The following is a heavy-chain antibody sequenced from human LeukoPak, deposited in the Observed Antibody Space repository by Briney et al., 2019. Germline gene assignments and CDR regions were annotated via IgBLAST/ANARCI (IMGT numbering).Heavy chain of an antibody. D-gene: IGHD2-2*01. CDR1: GYTLTELS. V-gene: IGHV1-24*01. J-gene: IGHJ3*02. CDR3: ARIYCSSTSCYEDAFDI. Sequence: ASVKVSCKVSGYTLTELSMHWVRQAPGKGLEWMGGFDPEDGETIYAQKFQGRVTMTEDTSTDTAYMELSRLRSDDTAVYYCARIYCSSTSCYEDAFDIWGQGTMVTVSS. CDR2: FDPEDGET.